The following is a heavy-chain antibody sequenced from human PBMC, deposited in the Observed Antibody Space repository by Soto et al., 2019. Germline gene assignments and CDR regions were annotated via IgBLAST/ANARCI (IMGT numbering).Heavy chain of an antibody. D-gene: IGHD3-3*01. CDR3: ATDQHDFWSGYYNDAFDI. V-gene: IGHV3-23*01. CDR1: GFTFSSYA. J-gene: IGHJ3*02. Sequence: GGSLRLSCAASGFTFSSYAMSWVRQAPGKGLEWVSAISGSGGSTYYADSVKGRFTISRDNSKNTLYLQMNSLRAEDTAVYYCATDQHDFWSGYYNDAFDIWGQGTMVTVSS. CDR2: ISGSGGST.